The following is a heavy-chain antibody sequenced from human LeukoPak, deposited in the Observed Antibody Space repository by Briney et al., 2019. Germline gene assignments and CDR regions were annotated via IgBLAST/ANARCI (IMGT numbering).Heavy chain of an antibody. CDR3: ARVGSGTYYSFFDY. V-gene: IGHV4-30-4*08. J-gene: IGHJ4*02. CDR1: GGSISSGDYY. D-gene: IGHD3-10*01. Sequence: TLSLTCPVSGGSISSGDYYWSWIRQPPGKGLEWIGYIYYSGSTYYNPSLKSRLTMSVDTSKNQFSLKLSSVTAADTAVYYCARVGSGTYYSFFDYWGQGTLVAVSS. CDR2: IYYSGST.